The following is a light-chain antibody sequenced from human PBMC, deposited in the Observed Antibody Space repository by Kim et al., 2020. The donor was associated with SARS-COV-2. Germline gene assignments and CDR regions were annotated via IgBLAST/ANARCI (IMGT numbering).Light chain of an antibody. CDR3: QQSYYLPYT. Sequence: SATIGDRVTIPCRASQSISNYLNWYPRKPGKAPKVVIYESSALHGGVPSRFSGGGSGTDFTLTISSLQPEDSATYYCQQSYYLPYTFGQGTKLEI. J-gene: IGKJ2*01. CDR1: QSISNY. CDR2: ESS. V-gene: IGKV1-39*01.